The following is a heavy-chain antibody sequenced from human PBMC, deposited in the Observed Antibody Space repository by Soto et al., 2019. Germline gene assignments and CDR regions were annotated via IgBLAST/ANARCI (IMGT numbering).Heavy chain of an antibody. Sequence: QVQLVQSGDEVKKSGASVKVSCKASGYTFSNYGISWVRQAPGQGLEWMGWISGYNGLTAYAQNVQGRVTMTIDTPTRTVFMELTSLRSNDTAVYYCARDEGIRGFDSWGQGTLATVSS. CDR3: ARDEGIRGFDS. CDR2: ISGYNGLT. V-gene: IGHV1-18*04. CDR1: GYTFSNYG. D-gene: IGHD3-10*01. J-gene: IGHJ4*02.